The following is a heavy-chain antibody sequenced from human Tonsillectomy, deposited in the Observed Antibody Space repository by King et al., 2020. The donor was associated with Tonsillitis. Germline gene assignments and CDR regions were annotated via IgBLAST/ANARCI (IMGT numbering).Heavy chain of an antibody. D-gene: IGHD3-22*01. CDR3: ARLYYYDSSGYLMGAFDI. V-gene: IGHV1-69*01. J-gene: IGHJ3*02. Sequence: QLVQSGAEVKKPGSSVKVSCKASGGTFSSYAISWVRQAPGQGLEWMGGIIPIFGTANYAQKFQGRVTITADESTSTAYMELSSLRSEDTAVYYCARLYYYDSSGYLMGAFDIWGQGTMVTVSS. CDR2: IIPIFGTA. CDR1: GGTFSSYA.